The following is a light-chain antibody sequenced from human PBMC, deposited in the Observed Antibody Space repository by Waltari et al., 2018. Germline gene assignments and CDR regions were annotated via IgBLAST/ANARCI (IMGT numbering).Light chain of an antibody. V-gene: IGKV3-15*01. J-gene: IGKJ4*01. CDR2: DAT. CDR1: QSVGSN. CDR3: QQFNSYPLT. Sequence: EIVMTQSPATLSVSAGERATRSCRASQSVGSNLDWYQQRPGQAPRLLIYDATTRATGIPARFSGSGSGTEFTLTISSLQSEDFAVYYCQQFNSYPLTFGGGTKVEIK.